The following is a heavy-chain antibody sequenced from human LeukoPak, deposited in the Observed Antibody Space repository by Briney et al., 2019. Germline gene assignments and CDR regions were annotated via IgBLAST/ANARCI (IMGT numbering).Heavy chain of an antibody. CDR1: GYSISSGYY. Sequence: PSETLSLTCTVSGYSISSGYYWGWIRQPPGKGLEWIGSIYHSRSTYYNPSLKSRVTISVDTSKNQFSLKLSSVTAADTAVYYCARAPYSGSWNDAFDIWGQGTMVTVSS. J-gene: IGHJ3*02. D-gene: IGHD1-26*01. V-gene: IGHV4-38-2*02. CDR3: ARAPYSGSWNDAFDI. CDR2: IYHSRST.